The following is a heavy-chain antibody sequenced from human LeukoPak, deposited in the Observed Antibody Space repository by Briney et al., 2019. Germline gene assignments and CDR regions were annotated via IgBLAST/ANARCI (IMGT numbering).Heavy chain of an antibody. CDR2: IRYDGSNK. Sequence: GGSPRLSCAASGFTFSSYGMHWVRQAPGKGLEWVAFIRYDGSNKYYADSVKGRFTISRDNSKNTLYLQMNSLRAEDTAVYYCAKDREDIVVVPAAMGWFDPWGQGTLVTVSS. D-gene: IGHD2-2*01. V-gene: IGHV3-30*02. CDR3: AKDREDIVVVPAAMGWFDP. CDR1: GFTFSSYG. J-gene: IGHJ5*02.